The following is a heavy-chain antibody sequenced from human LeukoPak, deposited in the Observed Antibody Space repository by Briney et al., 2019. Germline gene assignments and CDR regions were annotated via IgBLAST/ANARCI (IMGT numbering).Heavy chain of an antibody. CDR3: ARVSTGLRNFDWSIGADAFDI. CDR2: IYYSGST. Sequence: NTSETLSLTCTVSGGSISSSSYYWGWIRQPPGKGLEWIGSIYYSGSTYYNPSLKSRVTISVDTSKNQFSLKLSSVTAADTAVYYCARVSTGLRNFDWSIGADAFDIWGQGTMVTVSS. CDR1: GGSISSSSYY. D-gene: IGHD3-9*01. J-gene: IGHJ3*02. V-gene: IGHV4-39*01.